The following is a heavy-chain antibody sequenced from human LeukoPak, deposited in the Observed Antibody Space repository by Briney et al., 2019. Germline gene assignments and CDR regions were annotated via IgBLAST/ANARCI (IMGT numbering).Heavy chain of an antibody. CDR3: AREPGFDSSGYLNWFDP. D-gene: IGHD3-22*01. CDR1: GGSISSYY. V-gene: IGHV4-59*01. CDR2: ISYSGST. J-gene: IGHJ5*02. Sequence: SETLSLTSTVSGGSISSYYWSWIQQPPGKGLQWIACISYSGSTKYNPSLKSRVTISVDTSKNRLSLKLSSVTAADTAVYYCAREPGFDSSGYLNWFDPWGQGTLVTVSS.